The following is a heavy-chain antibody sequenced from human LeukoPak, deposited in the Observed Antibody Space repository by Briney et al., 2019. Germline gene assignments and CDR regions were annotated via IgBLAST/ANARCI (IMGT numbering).Heavy chain of an antibody. CDR1: GYSISSGYY. J-gene: IGHJ6*03. Sequence: SETLSLTCTVSGYSISSGYYWGWIRQPPGKGLEWIGSIYYSGSTYYNPSLKSRVTISVDTSKNQFSLKLSSVTAADTAVYYCAREGNPYSSSWYDDGGFYYYYMDVWGKGTTVTVSS. V-gene: IGHV4-38-2*02. D-gene: IGHD6-13*01. CDR3: AREGNPYSSSWYDDGGFYYYYMDV. CDR2: IYYSGST.